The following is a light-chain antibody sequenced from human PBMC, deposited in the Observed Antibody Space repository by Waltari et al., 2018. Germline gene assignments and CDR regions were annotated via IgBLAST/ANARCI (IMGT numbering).Light chain of an antibody. Sequence: DIQLTQSPSSLSAAVGDRVTITCQATQDITTSLSWFQQKPRKAPQLLIYDASSLQAGVPSRFSGTGSGTAFSFTITRLQPEDSATYYCQHYHSLPYTFGRGTKLQIK. CDR1: QDITTS. J-gene: IGKJ2*01. V-gene: IGKV1-33*01. CDR2: DAS. CDR3: QHYHSLPYT.